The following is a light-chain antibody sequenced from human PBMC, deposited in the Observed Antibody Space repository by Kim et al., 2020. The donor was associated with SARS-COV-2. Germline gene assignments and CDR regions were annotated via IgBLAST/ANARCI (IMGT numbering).Light chain of an antibody. Sequence: SASVGGRLTSTCRTSQGISSWLAWYQQTPGKAQKLLMYTASSLQSGVPSRFSGSGSDTDYTLTISSLQPEDFATYYCQQANSFPLTFGGGTKVDIK. CDR3: QQANSFPLT. V-gene: IGKV1-12*01. CDR2: TAS. J-gene: IGKJ4*01. CDR1: QGISSW.